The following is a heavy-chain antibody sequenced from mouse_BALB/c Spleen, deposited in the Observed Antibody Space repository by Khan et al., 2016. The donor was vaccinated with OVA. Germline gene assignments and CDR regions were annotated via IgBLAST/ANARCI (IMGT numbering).Heavy chain of an antibody. J-gene: IGHJ3*01. V-gene: IGHV1S136*01. D-gene: IGHD4-1*01. CDR1: GYTFTNYV. Sequence: EVQLQESGPELVEPGASVKMSCKASGYTFTNYVMHWVKQKPGQGLEWIGYINPYNAGTRYNEKFKGKATLTSDISSTTAYMELSSLTSEDSAVYYCARGGSSWDFSFPYWGQGTLVTVA. CDR2: INPYNAGT. CDR3: ARGGSSWDFSFPY.